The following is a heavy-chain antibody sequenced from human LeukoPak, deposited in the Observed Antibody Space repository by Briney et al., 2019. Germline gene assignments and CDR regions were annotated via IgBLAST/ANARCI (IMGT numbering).Heavy chain of an antibody. CDR2: INPYSGGT. CDR1: GYTFTGHY. V-gene: IGHV1-2*02. D-gene: IGHD6-6*01. J-gene: IGHJ3*02. CDR3: ARRIAGRLVNDAFDI. Sequence: ASVKVSCKASGYTFTGHYLDWVRQAPGQGLEWMGWINPYSGGTHYALILQGRVTMTRDTSASTAYMELSRLRSDDTAVYYCARRIAGRLVNDAFDIWGQGTTVTVSS.